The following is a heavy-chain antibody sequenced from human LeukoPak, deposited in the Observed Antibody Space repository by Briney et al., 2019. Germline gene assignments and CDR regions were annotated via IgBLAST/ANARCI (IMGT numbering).Heavy chain of an antibody. CDR2: ISSTGGIT. CDR3: ARGGKLTGDPDDY. V-gene: IGHV3-23*01. D-gene: IGHD7-27*01. J-gene: IGHJ4*02. Sequence: GGSLRLSCAASGFTFSSYAMSWVRQAPGKGLEWVSVISSTGGITHYADSVKGRFTISRDNAKNTLYLQMNSLRAEDTAVYYCARGGKLTGDPDDYWGQGTLVTVSS. CDR1: GFTFSSYA.